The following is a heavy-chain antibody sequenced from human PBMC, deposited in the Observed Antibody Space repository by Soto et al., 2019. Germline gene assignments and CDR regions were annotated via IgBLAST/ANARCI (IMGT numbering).Heavy chain of an antibody. Sequence: SETLSLTCAVSGGSISSGGFSWSWIRQPPGKGLEWIGYIYQSGSTYYNPSLKSRVTISVDTSKNQFSLKLSSVTAADTAVYYCATQQLAAAIDYWGQGTLVTVSS. J-gene: IGHJ4*02. D-gene: IGHD6-13*01. CDR3: ATQQLAAAIDY. CDR1: GGSISSGGFS. V-gene: IGHV4-30-2*02. CDR2: IYQSGST.